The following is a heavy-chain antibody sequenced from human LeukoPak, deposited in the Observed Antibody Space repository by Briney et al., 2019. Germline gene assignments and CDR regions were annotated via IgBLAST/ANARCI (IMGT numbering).Heavy chain of an antibody. J-gene: IGHJ4*02. V-gene: IGHV4-34*01. CDR2: INYSGST. CDR3: VSVRRGNRIDY. Sequence: PSETLSLTCAVYDGSFSDHYWKWIRQPPGKGLEWIGEINYSGSTNYNVSLKSRVTMSVDTSKSQFSLNLRSVTAADTAVYHCVSVRRGNRIDYWGQGTLVTVSS. D-gene: IGHD3-10*01. CDR1: DGSFSDHY.